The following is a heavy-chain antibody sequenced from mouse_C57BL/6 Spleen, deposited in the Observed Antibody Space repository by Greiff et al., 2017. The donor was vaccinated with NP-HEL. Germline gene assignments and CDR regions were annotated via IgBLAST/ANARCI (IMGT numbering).Heavy chain of an antibody. V-gene: IGHV14-4*01. CDR2: IDPENGDT. CDR1: GFNIKDDY. CDR3: TKPGAVDY. J-gene: IGHJ2*01. Sequence: VHVKQSGAELVRPGASVKLSCTASGFNIKDDYMHWVKQRPEQGLEWIGWIDPENGDTEYASKFQGKATITADTSSNTAYLQLSSLTSEDTAVYYCTKPGAVDYWGQGTTLTVSS.